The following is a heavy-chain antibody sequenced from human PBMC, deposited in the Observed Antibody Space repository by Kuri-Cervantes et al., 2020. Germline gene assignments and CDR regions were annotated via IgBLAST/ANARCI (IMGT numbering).Heavy chain of an antibody. D-gene: IGHD3-22*01. CDR1: GGSVSRGSFY. Sequence: SETLSLTCTVTGGSVSRGSFYWSWIRQPPGKGLEWIGYMHYSGGTNYNPSLNSRVTISVDTSKNQFSLKLSSVTAADTAVYYCARLPKSGYFWYFDLWGRGTLVTVSS. J-gene: IGHJ2*01. CDR2: MHYSGGT. CDR3: ARLPKSGYFWYFDL. V-gene: IGHV4-61*01.